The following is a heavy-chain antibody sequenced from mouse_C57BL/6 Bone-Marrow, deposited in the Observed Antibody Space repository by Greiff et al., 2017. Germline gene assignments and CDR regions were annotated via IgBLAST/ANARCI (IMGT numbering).Heavy chain of an antibody. V-gene: IGHV7-1*01. CDR3: ARDAGLGWFAY. CDR2: SRNKANDYTT. J-gene: IGHJ3*01. CDR1: GFTFSDFY. D-gene: IGHD3-3*01. Sequence: EVQGVESGGGLVQSGRSLRLSCATSGFTFSDFYMEWVRQAPGKGLEWIAASRNKANDYTTEYSASVKGRFIGSRDTSQSILYLQMNALRAEDTAIYYCARDAGLGWFAYWGQGTLVTVSA.